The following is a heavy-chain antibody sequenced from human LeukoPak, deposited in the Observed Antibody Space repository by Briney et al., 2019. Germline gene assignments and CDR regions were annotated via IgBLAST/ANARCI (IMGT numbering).Heavy chain of an antibody. D-gene: IGHD6-19*01. CDR2: ISSSSSTT. J-gene: IGHJ4*02. V-gene: IGHV3-48*02. CDR3: ARDYGWSFDY. Sequence: GGSLRLSCAASGFTFSTYSLNWVRQAPGKGLEWVSYISSSSSTTEYADSVKGRFTISRDNAKNSLSLQMNSLRDEDTAVYYCARDYGWSFDYWGQGTLVTGSS. CDR1: GFTFSTYS.